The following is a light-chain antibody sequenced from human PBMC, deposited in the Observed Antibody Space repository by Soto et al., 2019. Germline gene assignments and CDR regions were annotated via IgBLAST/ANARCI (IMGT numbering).Light chain of an antibody. CDR1: RNVLYSSNNQSY. CDR3: QQYHILPWT. V-gene: IGKV4-1*01. CDR2: WAS. J-gene: IGKJ1*01. Sequence: DVVMTQSPDSLAVSLGERATINCKSSRNVLYSSNNQSYLAWYQQKPGQPPKLLIYWASTRESGVPDRFSGSGSGTDFTLTISSLQAEDVAVYYCQQYHILPWTFGQGTKVEIK.